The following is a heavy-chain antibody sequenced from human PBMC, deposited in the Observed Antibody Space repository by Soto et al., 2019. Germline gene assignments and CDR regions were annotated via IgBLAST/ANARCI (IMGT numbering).Heavy chain of an antibody. CDR3: ARGRGQCNGGTCYFGY. V-gene: IGHV3-30-3*01. J-gene: IGHJ4*02. CDR2: ISYNGDIK. CDR1: GFTFSSYP. Sequence: GGPLRFSCSASGFTFSSYPMHWVRQAPGKGLEWVAVISYNGDIKYYADSVRGRFTISRDNSKNTLYVQMNSLRAGETAVYYCARGRGQCNGGTCYFGYWGQGTLVTVSS. D-gene: IGHD2-15*01.